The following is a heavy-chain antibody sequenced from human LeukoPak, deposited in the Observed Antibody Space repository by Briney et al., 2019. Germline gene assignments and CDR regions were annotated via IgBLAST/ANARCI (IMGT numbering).Heavy chain of an antibody. CDR3: AKDRCGGASCYSGATYYYGMDV. CDR1: GFTFSNYG. V-gene: IGHV3-30*18. D-gene: IGHD2-15*01. Sequence: PGGPLRLSCAASGFTFSNYGMHWVRQAPGKGLEWVAVLSYDGDSKYYRDSVKGRFTISRDNSKNTVYLQMDSPRAEDTAVYYCAKDRCGGASCYSGATYYYGMDVWGQGTTVTVSS. CDR2: LSYDGDSK. J-gene: IGHJ6*02.